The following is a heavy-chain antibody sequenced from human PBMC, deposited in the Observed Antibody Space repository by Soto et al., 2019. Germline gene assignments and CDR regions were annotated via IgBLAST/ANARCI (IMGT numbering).Heavy chain of an antibody. Sequence: SGPTLVNPTQTLTLTCTFSGFSLSTSGVGVGWIRQPPGKALEWLALIYWNDDKRYSPSLKSRLTITKDTSKNQVVLTMTNMDPVDTATYYCAHTGYSGYDWWYFDYWGQGTLVTVSS. D-gene: IGHD5-12*01. V-gene: IGHV2-5*01. CDR2: IYWNDDK. J-gene: IGHJ4*02. CDR3: AHTGYSGYDWWYFDY. CDR1: GFSLSTSGVG.